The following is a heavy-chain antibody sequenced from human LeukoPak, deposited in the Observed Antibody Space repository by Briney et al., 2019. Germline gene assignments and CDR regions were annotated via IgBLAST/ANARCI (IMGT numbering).Heavy chain of an antibody. D-gene: IGHD5-18*01. CDR2: ISGSGGST. Sequence: GGSLRLSCAASGFTFSSYAMSWVCQAPGKGLEWVSAISGSGGSTYYADSVKGRLTISRDNSKNTLYLQMNSLRAEDTAVYYCAKDGYSYNWYFDLWGRGTLVTVSS. V-gene: IGHV3-23*01. J-gene: IGHJ2*01. CDR1: GFTFSSYA. CDR3: AKDGYSYNWYFDL.